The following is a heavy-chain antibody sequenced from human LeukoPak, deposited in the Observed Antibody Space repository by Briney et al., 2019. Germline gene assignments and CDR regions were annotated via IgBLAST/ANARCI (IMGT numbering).Heavy chain of an antibody. V-gene: IGHV4-59*01. CDR2: IYDSGST. CDR3: ARDVLAAAGTEL. D-gene: IGHD6-13*01. CDR1: GGSISSYY. Sequence: PSETLSLTCTVSGGSISSYYWSWLRQPPGKGLEWIGYIYDSGSTNYNPSLKSRVTISEDTTKNQFSLKLSPGTAADTAVYYCARDVLAAAGTELWGQGTLITVSS. J-gene: IGHJ4*02.